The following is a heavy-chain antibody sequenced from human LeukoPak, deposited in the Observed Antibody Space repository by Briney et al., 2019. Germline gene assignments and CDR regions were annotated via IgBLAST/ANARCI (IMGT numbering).Heavy chain of an antibody. V-gene: IGHV4-39*01. CDR2: IYYSGST. J-gene: IGHJ3*02. D-gene: IGHD3-16*02. Sequence: SETLSLTCTVSGGSISSSSYYWGWIRQPPGKGLEWIGSIYYSGSTYYNPSLKSRVTISVDTSKNQFSLKLSSVTAADTAVYYCARQNSYDYVWGSYRPNDAFDIWGQGTMVTVSS. CDR3: ARQNSYDYVWGSYRPNDAFDI. CDR1: GGSISSSSYY.